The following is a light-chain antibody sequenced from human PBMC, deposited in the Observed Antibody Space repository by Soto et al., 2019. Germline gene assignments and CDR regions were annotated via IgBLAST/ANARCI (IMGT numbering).Light chain of an antibody. V-gene: IGKV1-27*01. J-gene: IGKJ4*01. CDR2: AAS. CDR3: QKYNSAFLT. CDR1: QVISNY. Sequence: DIQMTQSPSSLSASVGDRVTITCRASQVISNYVAWYQQKPGKVPKLLIYAASTLQSGVPSRFSGSGSGTDFTLTISSLQPEDVATYYCQKYNSAFLTFGGGTKVEIK.